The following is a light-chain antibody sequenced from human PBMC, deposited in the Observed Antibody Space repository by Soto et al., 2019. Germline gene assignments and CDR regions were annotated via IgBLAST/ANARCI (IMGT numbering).Light chain of an antibody. CDR1: QSVLYSSNNKNY. J-gene: IGKJ1*01. CDR2: WAS. V-gene: IGKV4-1*01. Sequence: DIVMTQSPDSLAVSLGERATINCKSSQSVLYSSNNKNYLAWYQQKPGQPPKLLIYWASTRESGVPDRFSGSGSGTDFTLPISSLQAEDVAVYYCQQYYNPPRTFGQGTKVEVK. CDR3: QQYYNPPRT.